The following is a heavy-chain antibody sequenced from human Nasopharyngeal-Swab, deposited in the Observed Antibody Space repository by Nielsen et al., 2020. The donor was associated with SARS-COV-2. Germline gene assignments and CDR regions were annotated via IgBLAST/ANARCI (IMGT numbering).Heavy chain of an antibody. CDR2: ISYEGSKK. CDR3: ATAPAVRGVIGDYYYYYGMDV. J-gene: IGHJ6*02. Sequence: GESLKISCAASGFTFNNYGMHWVRQAPGKGLEWVAVISYEGSKKYYADFVKGRFTISRDSFKNTLYLQMDTLRSEDTAVYYCATAPAVRGVIGDYYYYYGMDVWGQGTTVTVSS. D-gene: IGHD3-10*01. V-gene: IGHV3-30*03. CDR1: GFTFNNYG.